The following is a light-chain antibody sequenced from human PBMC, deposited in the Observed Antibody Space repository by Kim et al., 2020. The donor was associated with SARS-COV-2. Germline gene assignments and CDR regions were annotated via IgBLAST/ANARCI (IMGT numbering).Light chain of an antibody. CDR2: KDS. J-gene: IGLJ3*02. CDR1: VLAKKY. V-gene: IGLV3-27*01. Sequence: SYELTQPSSVSVSPGQTARITFSGDVLAKKYARWFQQKPGQAPVLVIDKDSEWPSGIPERFSGSSSWPTVPLPISGAQVRDESDYYRYAAACNYWV. CDR3: YAAACNYWV.